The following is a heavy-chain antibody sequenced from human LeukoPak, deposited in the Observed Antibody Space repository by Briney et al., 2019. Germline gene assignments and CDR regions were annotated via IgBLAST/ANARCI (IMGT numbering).Heavy chain of an antibody. J-gene: IGHJ4*02. CDR2: IHSGGTI. Sequence: GGSLRLSCAASGSTVSNSYMTRVRRAPGKGLEWVSAIHSGGTIFYADSVKGRFTISRDNSKNTLYLQMNSLRADDTAMYYCARDYYGSGKDWGQGTLVTVSS. CDR3: ARDYYGSGKD. D-gene: IGHD3-10*01. V-gene: IGHV3-53*01. CDR1: GSTVSNSY.